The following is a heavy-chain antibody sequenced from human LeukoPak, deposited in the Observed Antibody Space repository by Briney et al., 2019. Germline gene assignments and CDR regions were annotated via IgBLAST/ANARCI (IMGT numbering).Heavy chain of an antibody. D-gene: IGHD2-8*01. CDR3: ARQESCTNGVCYVGWFDP. CDR2: IYHSGNI. CDR1: GGSISNSNDY. Sequence: PSETVSLTCTVSGGSISNSNDYWAWIRDPPVKGLERIGSIYHSGNIFQNQSLASRVTISVDTSKNQFSLNLNSVTAADTAVYYCARQESCTNGVCYVGWFDPWGQGTLVTVSS. V-gene: IGHV4-39*01. J-gene: IGHJ5*02.